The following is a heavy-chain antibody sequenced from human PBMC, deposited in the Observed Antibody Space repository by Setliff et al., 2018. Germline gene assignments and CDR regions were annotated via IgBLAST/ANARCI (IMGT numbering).Heavy chain of an antibody. CDR1: GGTFSSYA. V-gene: IGHV1-2*07. Sequence: ASVKVSCKASGGTFSSYAISWVRQAPGQGLEWMGGIIPDSGVTNYTHEFQGRVTMTRDTSINTAYLELSRLRSDDTAVYYCARTAAFDIWGQGTMVTVSS. J-gene: IGHJ3*02. CDR3: ARTAAFDI. CDR2: IIPDSGVT.